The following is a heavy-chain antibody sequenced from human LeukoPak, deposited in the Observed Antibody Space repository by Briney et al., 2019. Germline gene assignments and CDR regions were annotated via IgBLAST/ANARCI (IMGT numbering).Heavy chain of an antibody. CDR1: GFSLSTRGMC. CDR3: AFYNSNWYS. J-gene: IGHJ4*02. D-gene: IGHD6-13*01. V-gene: IGHV2-5*08. Sequence: SGPALVKPTETLTLTCSFSGFSLSTRGMCVSWIRQPPGKALEWLALIYWDDDKRYSPSLKSRLTITKDTSKNQVVLTMTNMDPVDTATYYCAFYNSNWYSWGQGTLVTVSS. CDR2: IYWDDDK.